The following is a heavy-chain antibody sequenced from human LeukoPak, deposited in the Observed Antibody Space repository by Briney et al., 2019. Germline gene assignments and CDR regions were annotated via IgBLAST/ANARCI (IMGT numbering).Heavy chain of an antibody. Sequence: GASVKVSCKASGGTFSSYAISWVRQAPGQGLEWMGRIIPILGIANYAQKFQGRVTITADKSTSTAYMELSSLRSEDTAVYYCAYYDSSGYQDYWGQGTLVTVSS. D-gene: IGHD3-22*01. CDR1: GGTFSSYA. CDR2: IIPILGIA. V-gene: IGHV1-69*04. CDR3: AYYDSSGYQDY. J-gene: IGHJ4*02.